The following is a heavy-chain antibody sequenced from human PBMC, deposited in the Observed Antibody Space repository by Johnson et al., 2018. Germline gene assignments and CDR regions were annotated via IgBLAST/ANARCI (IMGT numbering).Heavy chain of an antibody. J-gene: IGHJ6*03. CDR2: IAYDGTNT. V-gene: IGHV3-30*18. D-gene: IGHD2-15*01. CDR3: AKALFSGYDYYYMDV. Sequence: VQLLESGGGVVQPGRSLRLSCAASGFTFSTYGIHWVRQAPGKGLEWVAVIAYDGTNTSYADSVKGRFTISRDNSKNTLYLQMSSLRAEDTAVYFCAKALFSGYDYYYMDVWGKGTTVTVSS. CDR1: GFTFSTYG.